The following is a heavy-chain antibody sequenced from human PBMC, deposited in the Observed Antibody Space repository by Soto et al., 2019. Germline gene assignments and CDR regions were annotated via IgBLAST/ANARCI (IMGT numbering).Heavy chain of an antibody. CDR2: IKQDGSEK. CDR1: GFTFGSYW. J-gene: IGHJ6*03. V-gene: IGHV3-7*01. Sequence: GGSLRLSCAASGFTFGSYWMSWVRQAPGKGLEWVANIKQDGSEKYYVDSVKGRFTISRDNAKNSLYLQMNSLGAEDTAVYYCARDKNCSSTSCYIDYYYYMDVWGKGTTVTVS. CDR3: ARDKNCSSTSCYIDYYYYMDV. D-gene: IGHD2-2*02.